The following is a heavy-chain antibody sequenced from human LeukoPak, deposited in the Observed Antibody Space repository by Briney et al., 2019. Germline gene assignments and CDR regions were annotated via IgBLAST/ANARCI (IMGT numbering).Heavy chain of an antibody. CDR2: INHSGST. Sequence: KPSETLSLTCAVYGGSFSGYYWSWIRQPPGKGLEWIGEINHSGSTNYNPSLESRVTISVDTSKNQFSLKLSSVTAADTAMYYCARRNPWGSYYLDYWGQGTLVTVSS. D-gene: IGHD3-16*01. J-gene: IGHJ4*02. CDR3: ARRNPWGSYYLDY. V-gene: IGHV4-34*01. CDR1: GGSFSGYY.